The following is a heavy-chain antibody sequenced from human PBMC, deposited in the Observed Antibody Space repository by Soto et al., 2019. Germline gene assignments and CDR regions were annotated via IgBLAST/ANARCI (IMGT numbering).Heavy chain of an antibody. CDR3: AKGSMVRGAFDY. Sequence: QVQLVESGGGVVQPGRSLRLSCAASGFIFSSYGMHWVRQAPGKGLEWVAVISYDGSNKYYADSVKGRFTISRDNSKNTLYLQMNSLRAEDTAVYYCAKGSMVRGAFDYWGQGTLVTVSS. CDR1: GFIFSSYG. J-gene: IGHJ4*02. CDR2: ISYDGSNK. D-gene: IGHD3-10*01. V-gene: IGHV3-30*18.